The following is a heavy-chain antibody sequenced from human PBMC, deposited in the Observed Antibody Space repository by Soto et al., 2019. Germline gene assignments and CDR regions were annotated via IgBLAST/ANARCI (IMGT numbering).Heavy chain of an antibody. CDR1: GFTFSSYW. CDR2: IKQDGSEK. D-gene: IGHD4-17*01. CDR3: ARNQMWCPVEGYPVTTQGKYFQH. Sequence: GGSLRLSCAASGFTFSSYWMSWVRQAPGKGLEWVANIKQDGSEKYYVDSVKGRFTISRDNAKNSLYLQMNSLRAEDTAVYYCARNQMWCPVEGYPVTTQGKYFQHWDQGTLVTVSP. J-gene: IGHJ1*01. V-gene: IGHV3-7*01.